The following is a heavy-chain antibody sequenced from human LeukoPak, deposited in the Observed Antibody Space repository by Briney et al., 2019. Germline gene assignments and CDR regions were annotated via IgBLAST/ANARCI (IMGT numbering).Heavy chain of an antibody. Sequence: GRSPRLSCAASGFTFSNYAMHWVRQAPGKGLEWVAIISYDGSNEYYGDSVKGRFTISRDNSKNTLYLQMNSLRAEDTAVYYCARGGPQYGGYVHYWGQGTLVTVPS. CDR1: GFTFSNYA. CDR2: ISYDGSNE. V-gene: IGHV3-30*04. J-gene: IGHJ4*02. D-gene: IGHD4/OR15-4a*01. CDR3: ARGGPQYGGYVHY.